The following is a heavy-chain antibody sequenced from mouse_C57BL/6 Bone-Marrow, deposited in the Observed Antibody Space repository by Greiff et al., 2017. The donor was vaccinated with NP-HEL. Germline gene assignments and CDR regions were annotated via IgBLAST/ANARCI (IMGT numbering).Heavy chain of an antibody. Sequence: EVKLVESGGGLVKPGGSLKLSCAASGFTFSSYAMSWVRQTPEKRLEWVATISDGGSYTYYPDNVKGRFTISRDNAKNNLYLQMSHLKSEDTAMYYCARDRVYDGYYPFAYWGQGTLVTVSA. CDR3: ARDRVYDGYYPFAY. CDR1: GFTFSSYA. V-gene: IGHV5-4*01. D-gene: IGHD2-3*01. CDR2: ISDGGSYT. J-gene: IGHJ3*01.